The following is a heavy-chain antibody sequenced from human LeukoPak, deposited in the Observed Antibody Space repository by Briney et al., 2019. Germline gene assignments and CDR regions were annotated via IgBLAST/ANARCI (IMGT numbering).Heavy chain of an antibody. Sequence: GASVKVSCKASGYTFTGYYMHWVRQAPGQGLEWMGWINPNSGGTNYAQKFQGRVTMTRDTSITTAYMEPSRLISDDTAVYYCARSPAPDMVRGVIYTYNWFDPWGHGTLVTVSS. CDR3: ARSPAPDMVRGVIYTYNWFDP. V-gene: IGHV1-2*02. J-gene: IGHJ5*02. CDR1: GYTFTGYY. CDR2: INPNSGGT. D-gene: IGHD3-10*01.